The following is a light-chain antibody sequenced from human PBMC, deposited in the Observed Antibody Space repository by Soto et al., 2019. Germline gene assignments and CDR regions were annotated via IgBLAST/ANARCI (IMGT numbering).Light chain of an antibody. CDR2: DAS. CDR1: QSISSW. V-gene: IGKV1-5*01. Sequence: DMQMTQSPSTLSASVGDRVTITCRASQSISSWLAWYQQKPGKAPKLLIYDASSLESGVPSRFSGSGSGTEFTLTISSMQPDDFANYYCQQYNSYPSTFGQGTKVDIK. J-gene: IGKJ1*01. CDR3: QQYNSYPST.